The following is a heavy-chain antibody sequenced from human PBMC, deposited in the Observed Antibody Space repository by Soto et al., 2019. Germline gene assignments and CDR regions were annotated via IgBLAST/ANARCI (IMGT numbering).Heavy chain of an antibody. CDR3: ARVRWSYGMDV. CDR2: IYYSGST. CDR1: GGSISSGDYY. Sequence: SETLSLTCTVSGGSISSGDYYWSWIRQPPGKGLEWIGYIYYSGSTNYNPSLKSRVTISVDTSKNQFSLKLSSVTAADTAVYYCARVRWSYGMDVWGQGTTVTVSS. V-gene: IGHV4-30-4*02. J-gene: IGHJ6*02. D-gene: IGHD2-15*01.